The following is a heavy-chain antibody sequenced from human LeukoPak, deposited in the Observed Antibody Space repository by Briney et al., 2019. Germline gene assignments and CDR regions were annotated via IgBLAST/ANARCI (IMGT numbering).Heavy chain of an antibody. CDR2: IRYDGSNK. CDR3: AKSRVVVVPAAMDYFDY. Sequence: GGSLRLSCAASGFTFSSYGMHWVRQAPGKGLEWVAFIRYDGSNKYYADSVKGRFTISRDNSKNTLYLQMNSLRAEDTAVYYCAKSRVVVVPAAMDYFDYWGQGTLVTVSS. CDR1: GFTFSSYG. D-gene: IGHD2-2*01. V-gene: IGHV3-30*02. J-gene: IGHJ4*02.